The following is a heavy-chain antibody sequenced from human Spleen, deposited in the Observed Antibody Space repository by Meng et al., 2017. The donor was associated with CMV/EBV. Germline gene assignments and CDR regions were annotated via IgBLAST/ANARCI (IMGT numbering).Heavy chain of an antibody. J-gene: IGHJ4*02. V-gene: IGHV3-48*03. CDR1: GFTFSSYE. CDR3: ARGEWELLGLLNY. D-gene: IGHD1-26*01. Sequence: GESLKISCAASGFTFSSYEMNWVRQAPGKGLEWVSYISSSGSTIYYADSVKGRFTISRDNVKNSLYLQMNSLRADDTAVYYCARGEWELLGLLNYWGQGTLVTVSS. CDR2: ISSSGSTI.